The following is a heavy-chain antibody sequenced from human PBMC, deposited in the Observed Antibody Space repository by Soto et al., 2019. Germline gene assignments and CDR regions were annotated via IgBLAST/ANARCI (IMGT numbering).Heavy chain of an antibody. Sequence: QVQLVQSGAEVKKPGASVRVSCKASGYTFTSYYIHWVRQAPGQGLEWMAIVNPTGGSPNYAQKFQGTVTVTIDTSTSTAFMELNSLRYEDTAVYYCPRHFAAGDSWGQGPLVTVSS. J-gene: IGHJ4*02. CDR3: PRHFAAGDS. CDR2: VNPTGGSP. CDR1: GYTFTSYY. D-gene: IGHD6-25*01. V-gene: IGHV1-46*03.